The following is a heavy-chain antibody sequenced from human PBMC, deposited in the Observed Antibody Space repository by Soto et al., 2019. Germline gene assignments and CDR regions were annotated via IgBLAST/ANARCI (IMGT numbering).Heavy chain of an antibody. J-gene: IGHJ4*02. CDR1: GFTFSSYA. D-gene: IGHD2-2*01. CDR3: ASDIVVVPAATRADY. CDR2: ISYDGSNK. Sequence: ESGGGVVQPGRSLRLSCAASGFTFSSYAMHWVRQAPGKGLEWVAVISYDGSNKYYADSVKGRFTISRDNSKNTLYLQMNSLRAEDTAVYYCASDIVVVPAATRADYWGQGTLVTVSS. V-gene: IGHV3-30-3*01.